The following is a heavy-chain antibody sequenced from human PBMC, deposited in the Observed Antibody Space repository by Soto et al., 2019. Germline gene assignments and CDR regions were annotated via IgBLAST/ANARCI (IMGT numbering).Heavy chain of an antibody. D-gene: IGHD1-20*01. V-gene: IGHV1-8*01. CDR3: ARDHRYNWNDEGWFDP. CDR2: LNPNSGNT. CDR1: GYMFSTYD. Sequence: QVQLVQSGAEVKKPGASVKVSCKASGYMFSTYDINWVRQAPGQGLEWMGWLNPNSGNTGYAQKFQGRVTMTRNTSLITAYMELSSLGSDDTAVYYCARDHRYNWNDEGWFDPWGQGTLVTVSS. J-gene: IGHJ5*02.